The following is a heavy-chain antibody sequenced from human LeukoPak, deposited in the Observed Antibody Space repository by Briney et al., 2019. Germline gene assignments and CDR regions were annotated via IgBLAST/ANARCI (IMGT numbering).Heavy chain of an antibody. CDR1: GFAFNNYA. D-gene: IGHD2-2*01. CDR2: ISGFNT. V-gene: IGHV3-23*01. J-gene: IGHJ4*02. CDR3: VKDVCTSPRCLLYSDS. Sequence: GGSLRLSCRTSGFAFNNYAMNWVRQPPGKGLEWVSGISGFNTYYADSVNGRFTISRDNSKNVVYLQMNRLRVEDTAVYYCVKDVCTSPRCLLYSDSWGQGALVTVSS.